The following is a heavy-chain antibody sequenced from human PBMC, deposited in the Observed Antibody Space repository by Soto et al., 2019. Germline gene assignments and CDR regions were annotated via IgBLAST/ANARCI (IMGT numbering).Heavy chain of an antibody. D-gene: IGHD2-15*01. Sequence: GGSLRLSCTASGFTFGDYAMSWFRQAPGKGLEWVGFIRSKAYGGTTEYAASVKGRFTISRDDSNSIAYLQMNSLKTEDTAVYYCARDPPPRGGLFYYYGMDVWGQGNTVTVS. CDR2: IRSKAYGGTT. CDR3: ARDPPPRGGLFYYYGMDV. CDR1: GFTFGDYA. V-gene: IGHV3-49*03. J-gene: IGHJ6*02.